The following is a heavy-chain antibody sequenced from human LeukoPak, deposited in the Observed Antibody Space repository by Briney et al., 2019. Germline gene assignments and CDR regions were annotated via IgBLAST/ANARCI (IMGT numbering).Heavy chain of an antibody. D-gene: IGHD6-19*01. V-gene: IGHV1-18*01. J-gene: IGHJ4*02. CDR2: ISAYNANT. CDR1: GYTFTSFG. CDR3: ARVQGSSGWYIFDY. Sequence: ASVKVSCKASGYTFTSFGISWVRQAPGQGLEWMGWISAYNANTNFAQNLQGRVTMTTDTSTSTAYMELGSLRSDDTAVYYCARVQGSSGWYIFDYWGQGTLVTVSS.